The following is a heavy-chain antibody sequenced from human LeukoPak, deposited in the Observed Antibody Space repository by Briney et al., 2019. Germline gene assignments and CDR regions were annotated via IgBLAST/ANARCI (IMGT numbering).Heavy chain of an antibody. CDR3: ARDNGGWFDS. CDR1: EFIFSDYW. J-gene: IGHJ5*01. D-gene: IGHD3-10*01. Sequence: GVSLRLSCVASEFIFSDYWMSWVRQAPGKGLEWVANIKQGGREEKYVGSVKGRFAISRDDAKSTMYLQMDSLSGDDTAVYYCARDNGGWFDSWGRGTLVTVSS. CDR2: IKQGGREE. V-gene: IGHV3-7*03.